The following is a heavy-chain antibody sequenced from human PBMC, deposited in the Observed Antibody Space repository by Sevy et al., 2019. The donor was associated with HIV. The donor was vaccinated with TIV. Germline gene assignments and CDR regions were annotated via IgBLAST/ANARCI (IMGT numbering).Heavy chain of an antibody. CDR2: ISGSGGNT. J-gene: IGHJ4*02. CDR3: AKGLLVPAYSYFDY. Sequence: GGSRRLSCAASGFTFSSYAMTWVRQAPGKGLEWVSTISGSGGNTYYADSVKGRFTISRDNSKNTLYLQMNSLRAEDTAVYYCAKGLLVPAYSYFDYWGQGTLVTVSS. D-gene: IGHD2-2*01. V-gene: IGHV3-23*01. CDR1: GFTFSSYA.